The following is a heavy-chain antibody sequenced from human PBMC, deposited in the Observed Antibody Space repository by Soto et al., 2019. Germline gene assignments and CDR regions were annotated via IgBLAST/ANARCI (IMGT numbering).Heavy chain of an antibody. CDR1: GFTFSSYG. Sequence: GWSLRLSCAASGFTFSSYGMHWVRQAPGKGLEWVAVISYDGSNKYYADSVKGRFTISRDNSKNTLYLQMNSLRAEDTAVYYCAKQDSSGYYPIFDYWGQGTLVTVSS. CDR3: AKQDSSGYYPIFDY. J-gene: IGHJ4*02. V-gene: IGHV3-30*18. CDR2: ISYDGSNK. D-gene: IGHD3-22*01.